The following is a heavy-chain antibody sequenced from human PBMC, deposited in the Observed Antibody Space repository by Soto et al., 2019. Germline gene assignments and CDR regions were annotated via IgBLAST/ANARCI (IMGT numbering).Heavy chain of an antibody. Sequence: SETLSLTCTVSGGSISSYYWSWIRQPPGKGLEWIGYIYYSGSTNYNPSLKSRVTISVDTSKNQFSLKLSSVTAADTAVYYCARGGYSDSTGQDYWGQGTLVTVS. CDR2: IYYSGST. V-gene: IGHV4-59*01. J-gene: IGHJ4*02. D-gene: IGHD5-12*01. CDR1: GGSISSYY. CDR3: ARGGYSDSTGQDY.